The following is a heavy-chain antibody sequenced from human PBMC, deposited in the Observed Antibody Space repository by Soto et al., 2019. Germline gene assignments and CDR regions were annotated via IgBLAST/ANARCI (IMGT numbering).Heavy chain of an antibody. CDR3: ARGDV. J-gene: IGHJ3*01. V-gene: IGHV3-7*01. CDR1: GFTFSISW. CDR2: INQDGSEK. Sequence: GGSLRLSCAASGFTFSISWMSWVRQAPGKGLEWVANINQDGSEKYFVDSVKGRFTISRDNAKNSLYLQMDSLRAEDTAVYYCARGDVWGQGTMVTVSS.